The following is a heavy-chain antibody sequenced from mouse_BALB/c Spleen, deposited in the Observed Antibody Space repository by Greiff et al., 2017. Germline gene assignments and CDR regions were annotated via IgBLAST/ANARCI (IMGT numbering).Heavy chain of an antibody. D-gene: IGHD2-10*02. J-gene: IGHJ2*01. CDR2: IYPGDGDT. Sequence: QVQLQQSGPELVKPGASVKISCKASGYAFSSSWMNWVKQRPGQGLEWIGRIYPGDGDTNYNGKFKGKATLTADKSSSTAYMQLSSLTSVDSAVYFCARWGVWPHFDYWGQGTTLTVSS. CDR3: ARWGVWPHFDY. V-gene: IGHV1-82*01. CDR1: GYAFSSSW.